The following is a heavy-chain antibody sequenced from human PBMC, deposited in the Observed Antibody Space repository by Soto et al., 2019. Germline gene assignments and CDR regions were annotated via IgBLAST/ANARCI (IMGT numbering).Heavy chain of an antibody. V-gene: IGHV4-39*01. D-gene: IGHD3-3*01. J-gene: IGHJ6*03. CDR1: GGSISSSSYY. CDR2: IYYSGST. CDR3: ARGKPDYDFWSGYYTDYYYMDV. Sequence: SETLSLTCTVSGGSISSSSYYWGCIRQPPGKGQEWIGSIYYSGSTYYNPSLKSRVTISVDTSKNQFSLKLSSVTAADTAVYYCARGKPDYDFWSGYYTDYYYMDVWGKGTTVTVSS.